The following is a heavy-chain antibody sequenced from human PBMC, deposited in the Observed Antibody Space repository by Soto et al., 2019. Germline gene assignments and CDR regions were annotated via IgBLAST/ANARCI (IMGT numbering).Heavy chain of an antibody. J-gene: IGHJ4*02. D-gene: IGHD4-17*01. CDR2: ISTHNGNT. CDR1: GYTFTHYG. CDR3: ARDLHDYGDSHCDS. V-gene: IGHV1-18*01. Sequence: HVQLVQSGAEVKKSGASMKVSCKASGYTFTHYGISWVRQAPGQGLEWMGWISTHNGNTNYAQKVQGRVTMTTDTSTNTAYMERRSLRSDDTAVYYCARDLHDYGDSHCDSWGQGTLVTVSS.